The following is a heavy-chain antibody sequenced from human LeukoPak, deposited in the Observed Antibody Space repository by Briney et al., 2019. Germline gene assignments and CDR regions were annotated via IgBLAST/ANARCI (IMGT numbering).Heavy chain of an antibody. D-gene: IGHD2-2*01. J-gene: IGHJ5*02. Sequence: ASVKVSCKASGYTFTSYYMHWVRQAPGQGLEWMGIINPSGGSTSYAQKFQGRVTMTRDTSTSTVYMELSSLRSEDTAVYYCARDAVPAAISSWFDPWGQGTLVTVSS. CDR1: GYTFTSYY. CDR2: INPSGGST. V-gene: IGHV1-46*01. CDR3: ARDAVPAAISSWFDP.